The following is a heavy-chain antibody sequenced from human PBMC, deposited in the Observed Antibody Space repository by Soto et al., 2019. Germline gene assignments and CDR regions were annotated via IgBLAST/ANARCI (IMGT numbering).Heavy chain of an antibody. D-gene: IGHD3-22*01. Sequence: GSLRLSCAASGFTFSSYAMSWVRQAPGKGLEWVSAISGSGGSTYYADSVKGRFTISRDNSKNTLYLQMNSLRAEDTAVYYCAKDLYYYDSSGYYQYYFDYWGQGTLVTVS. CDR1: GFTFSSYA. V-gene: IGHV3-23*01. CDR3: AKDLYYYDSSGYYQYYFDY. CDR2: ISGSGGST. J-gene: IGHJ4*02.